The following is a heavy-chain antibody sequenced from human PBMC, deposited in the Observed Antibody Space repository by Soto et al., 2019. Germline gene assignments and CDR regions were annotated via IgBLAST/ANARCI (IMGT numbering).Heavy chain of an antibody. Sequence: SSETLSLTCTVSGGSISSGGYYWSWIRQHPGKGLEWIGYIYYSGSTYYNPSLKSRVTISVDTSKNQFSLKLSSVTAADTAVYYCARVGHYDSSGDYYGGPKGPFDYWGQGTLVNVSS. D-gene: IGHD3-22*01. V-gene: IGHV4-31*03. CDR3: ARVGHYDSSGDYYGGPKGPFDY. CDR2: IYYSGST. CDR1: GGSISSGGYY. J-gene: IGHJ4*02.